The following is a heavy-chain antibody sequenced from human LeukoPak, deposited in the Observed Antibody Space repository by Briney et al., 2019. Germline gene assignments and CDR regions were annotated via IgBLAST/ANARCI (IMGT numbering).Heavy chain of an antibody. Sequence: SETLSLTCAVSGYSISSGYYWGWIRQPPGKGLEWIGSIYHSGSTYYNPSLKSRVTISVDTSKNQFSLKRSSVTAADTAVYYCHSESLWFGSPTGGFDYWGQGTLVTVSS. CDR2: IYHSGST. CDR1: GYSISSGYY. J-gene: IGHJ4*02. V-gene: IGHV4-38-2*01. CDR3: HSESLWFGSPTGGFDY. D-gene: IGHD3-10*01.